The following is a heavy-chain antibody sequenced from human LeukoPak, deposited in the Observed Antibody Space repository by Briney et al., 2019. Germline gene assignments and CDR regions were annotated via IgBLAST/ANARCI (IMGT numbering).Heavy chain of an antibody. V-gene: IGHV3-74*01. CDR1: GFTFSSYW. CDR2: INSDGSST. D-gene: IGHD6-13*01. Sequence: GGSLRLSCAASGFTFSSYWMHWVRQAPGKGLVWVSRINSDGSSTSYADSVKGRFTISRDNAKNTLDLQMNSLRAEDTAVYYCARETGGSSWYNYYYYGMDVWGQGTTVTVPS. J-gene: IGHJ6*02. CDR3: ARETGGSSWYNYYYYGMDV.